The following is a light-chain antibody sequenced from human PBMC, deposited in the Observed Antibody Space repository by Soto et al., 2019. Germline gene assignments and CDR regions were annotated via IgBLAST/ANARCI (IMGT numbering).Light chain of an antibody. CDR3: SSYAGSSTWV. Sequence: QSAPTQPPSESGSPGQSATISCTGTSSDVGGYNYVSWYQQYPGKAPKLMIYEVSKRPSGVPERFSGSKSGNTASLTVSGLQAEDEADYYCSSYAGSSTWVFGGGTKLTVL. CDR1: SSDVGGYNY. CDR2: EVS. J-gene: IGLJ2*01. V-gene: IGLV2-8*01.